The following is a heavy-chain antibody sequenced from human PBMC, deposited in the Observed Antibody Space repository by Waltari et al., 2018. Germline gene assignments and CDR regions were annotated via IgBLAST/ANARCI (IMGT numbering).Heavy chain of an antibody. CDR1: GFNFNIDG. CDR2: TRFDGINK. V-gene: IGHV3-30*02. CDR3: AREDIVSETQWRGNQYRGNSGYDL. D-gene: IGHD5-12*01. J-gene: IGHJ4*01. Sequence: QVFLVASGGGVVQPGDSLRLSCVSSGFNFNIDGMHWVRQAQGKGLGWVAFTRFDGINKHYADSVKGRFTISRDNIKNTLYLQMNSLRGEDSAMYYCAREDIVSETQWRGNQYRGNSGYDLWGQGTQVSVSS.